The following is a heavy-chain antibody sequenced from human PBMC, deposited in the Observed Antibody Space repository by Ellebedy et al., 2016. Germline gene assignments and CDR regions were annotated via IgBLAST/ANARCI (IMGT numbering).Heavy chain of an antibody. V-gene: IGHV4-59*11. J-gene: IGHJ6*02. Sequence: SETLSLTCTVSGNSMSRQYWSWIRQSPEKGLEYIGYLYFGGNTNYNPSLKSRVTISLDTSKNQFSLKLSSVTAADTAVYYCARSPEPFITMVRGVVYGMDVWGQGTTVTVSS. D-gene: IGHD3-10*01. CDR1: GNSMSRQY. CDR3: ARSPEPFITMVRGVVYGMDV. CDR2: LYFGGNT.